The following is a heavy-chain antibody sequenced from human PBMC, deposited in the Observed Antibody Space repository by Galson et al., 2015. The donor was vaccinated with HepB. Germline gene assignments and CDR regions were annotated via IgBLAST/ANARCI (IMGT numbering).Heavy chain of an antibody. J-gene: IGHJ6*02. CDR1: GYTFISYG. D-gene: IGHD7-27*01. CDR3: AREGILGIPHYYDYNGMDV. Sequence: SVKVSCKASGYTFISYGISWVRQAPGQGLEWMGWISAYNGNTNYAQTLQGRVTMTTDTSSRTAYMELRSLRSDDTAVYYCAREGILGIPHYYDYNGMDVWGQGTTVTVSS. CDR2: ISAYNGNT. V-gene: IGHV1-18*04.